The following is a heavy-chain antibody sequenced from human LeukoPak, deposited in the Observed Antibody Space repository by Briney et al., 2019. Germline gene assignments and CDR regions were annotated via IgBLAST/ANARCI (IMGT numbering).Heavy chain of an antibody. Sequence: SETLSLTCSVSGDSIISTNYYWGWVRQSPGKELEWIGSIYYTGTTYYDPSLKSRVTISVDTPKNQFSLKLSSVTAADTAVYFCARDWVAPASRGINFWGQGILVTVSS. D-gene: IGHD5-18*01. CDR1: GDSIISTNYY. V-gene: IGHV4-39*07. J-gene: IGHJ4*02. CDR2: IYYTGTT. CDR3: ARDWVAPASRGINF.